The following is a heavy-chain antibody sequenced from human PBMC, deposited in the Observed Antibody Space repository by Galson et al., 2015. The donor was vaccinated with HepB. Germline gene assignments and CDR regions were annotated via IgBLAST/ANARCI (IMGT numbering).Heavy chain of an antibody. Sequence: SVKVSCKASGGTLSSHTISWLRQAPGQRLEWMGGIIPIFCSGNYAQKFQGRVTITADESKSTTYMELSSLRSDDTAVYYCARQYDISGYYAYWGQGTLVTVSS. V-gene: IGHV1-69*13. CDR1: GGTLSSHT. CDR3: ARQYDISGYYAY. CDR2: IIPIFCSG. J-gene: IGHJ4*02. D-gene: IGHD3-22*01.